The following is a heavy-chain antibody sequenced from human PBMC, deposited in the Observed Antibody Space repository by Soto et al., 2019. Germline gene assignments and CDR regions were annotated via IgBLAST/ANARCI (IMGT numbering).Heavy chain of an antibody. D-gene: IGHD3-9*01. V-gene: IGHV3-21*01. CDR1: GFTFSSYS. J-gene: IGHJ3*02. Sequence: EVQLVESGGGLVKPGGSLRLSCAASGFTFSSYSMKWVRQAPGKGLEWVSSIISSSSYIYYADSVKGRFTISRDNAKNSLYLQMNSLRAEDTAVYYCATQYYDIWTGRDDAFDIWGQGTMVTVSS. CDR2: IISSSSYI. CDR3: ATQYYDIWTGRDDAFDI.